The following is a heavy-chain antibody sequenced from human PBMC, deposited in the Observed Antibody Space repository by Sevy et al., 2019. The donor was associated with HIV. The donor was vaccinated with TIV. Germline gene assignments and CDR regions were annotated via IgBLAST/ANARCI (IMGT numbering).Heavy chain of an antibody. D-gene: IGHD2-15*01. J-gene: IGHJ6*02. CDR2: VYSGGAT. CDR1: GFTLTNEF. CDR3: ARVGYCRGGTCFSGFYYPMDV. V-gene: IGHV3-53*01. Sequence: GGSLRLSCAVSGFTLTNEFFSWVRQAPGKGLEWVAVVYSGGATYYADSVKGRFTISRDKSKSTLYLQMKSLRAEDTAVYYCARVGYCRGGTCFSGFYYPMDVWGQGTTVTVSS.